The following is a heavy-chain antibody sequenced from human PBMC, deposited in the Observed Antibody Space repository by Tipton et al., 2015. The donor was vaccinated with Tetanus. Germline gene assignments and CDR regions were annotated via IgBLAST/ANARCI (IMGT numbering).Heavy chain of an antibody. CDR1: GGSISSYY. CDR3: ARLSSSANDAHAFDI. CDR2: IYYSGSA. V-gene: IGHV4-59*07. D-gene: IGHD3-22*01. J-gene: IGHJ3*02. Sequence: TLSLTCSVSGGSISSYYWSWIRQPPGKGLEWIGYIYYSGSAKYNPSLKSRVTISEDTSKNQFSLKLSSVTAADTAVYYCARLSSSANDAHAFDIWGQGTMVTVSS.